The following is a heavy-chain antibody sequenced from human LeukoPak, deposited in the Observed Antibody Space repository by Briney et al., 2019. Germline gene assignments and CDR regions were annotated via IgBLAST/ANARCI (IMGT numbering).Heavy chain of an antibody. CDR3: ARLRMATASFDY. D-gene: IGHD5-18*01. Sequence: PGGSLRLSCAASGFTFSDYYWSWIRQPPGKGLEWIGYIYYSGSTNYNPSLKSRVTISVDTSKNQFSLKLSSVTAADTAVYYCARLRMATASFDYWGQGTLVTVSS. J-gene: IGHJ4*02. CDR1: GFTFSDYY. CDR2: IYYSGST. V-gene: IGHV4-59*08.